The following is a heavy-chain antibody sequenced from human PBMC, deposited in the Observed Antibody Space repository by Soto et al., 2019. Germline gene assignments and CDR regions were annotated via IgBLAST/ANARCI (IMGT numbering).Heavy chain of an antibody. D-gene: IGHD3-22*01. Sequence: QLLLQESGPGLVKPSETLSLTCTVSGGSILDSTYYWAWIRQSPGKGLEWIGTIFYSGGTFYTPFLKSRVTMSVDTSNNQFSLKLDSVTAADTAVYYCARQASGYYYGWFDPWGQGILDTVSS. CDR2: IFYSGGT. V-gene: IGHV4-39*01. CDR3: ARQASGYYYGWFDP. CDR1: GGSILDSTYY. J-gene: IGHJ5*02.